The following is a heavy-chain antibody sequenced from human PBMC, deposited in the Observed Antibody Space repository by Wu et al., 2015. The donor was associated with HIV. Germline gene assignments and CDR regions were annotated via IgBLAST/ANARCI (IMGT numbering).Heavy chain of an antibody. CDR1: GGIFDNYA. CDR2: IIPIFGMA. J-gene: IGHJ6*02. D-gene: IGHD1-20*01. CDR3: ARALNNWNDRDYYYYGMDV. V-gene: IGHV1-69*13. Sequence: QVQLVQSGAEVKKPGSSVKVSCKASGGIFDNYAFNWVRQAPGQGLEWMGRIIPIFGMANYAPKFQGRVTFSADESSTTVYMELHRLRSDDTAVYYCARALNNWNDRDYYYYGMDVWGQGTTVTVSS.